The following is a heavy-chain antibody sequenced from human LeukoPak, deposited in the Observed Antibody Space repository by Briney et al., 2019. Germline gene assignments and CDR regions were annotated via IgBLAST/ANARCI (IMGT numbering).Heavy chain of an antibody. D-gene: IGHD5-18*01. Sequence: GGSLRLSCAASGFTFSNYGMNWVRQAPGKGLEWVSGITGSGVTYYADSVKGRLTISRDNSKNTLYLQMNSLRAEDTAVYYCAKRIQSAMATGYWGQGTLVTVSS. CDR3: AKRIQSAMATGY. J-gene: IGHJ4*02. V-gene: IGHV3-23*01. CDR2: ITGSGVT. CDR1: GFTFSNYG.